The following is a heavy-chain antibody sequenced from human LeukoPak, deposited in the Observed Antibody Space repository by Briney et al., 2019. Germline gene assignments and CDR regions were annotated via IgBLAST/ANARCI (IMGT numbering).Heavy chain of an antibody. D-gene: IGHD1-20*01. J-gene: IGHJ3*02. CDR2: INPSGGST. CDR3: ARDWAGITGTTWDAFDI. CDR1: GYTFTSYY. V-gene: IGHV1-46*01. Sequence: VASVEVSCKASGYTFTSYYMHWVRQAPGQGLEWMGIINPSGGSTSYAQKFQGRVTMTRDTSTSTVYMELSSLRSEDTAVYYCARDWAGITGTTWDAFDIWGQGTMVTVSS.